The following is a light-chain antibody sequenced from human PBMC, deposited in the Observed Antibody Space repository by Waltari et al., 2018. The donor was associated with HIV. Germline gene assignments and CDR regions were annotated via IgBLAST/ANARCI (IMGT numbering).Light chain of an antibody. CDR2: GAF. CDR1: QSVPRTF. J-gene: IGKJ2*03. Sequence: EIVLTQSPGTLSLSPGDRATLSCRASQSVPRTFLAWYQQKRGQAPRLLIYGAFSRASGIPDRFRGGWSGADFTLTISRLEPEDFAVYYCLQYGSLPYSFGQGTKLEIK. V-gene: IGKV3-20*01. CDR3: LQYGSLPYS.